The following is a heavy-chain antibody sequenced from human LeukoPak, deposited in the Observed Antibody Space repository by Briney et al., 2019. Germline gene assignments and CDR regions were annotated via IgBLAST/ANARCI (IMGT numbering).Heavy chain of an antibody. CDR2: IYYSGNT. D-gene: IGHD3-22*01. CDR3: ARATTLYYDSSGLRGDAFDI. V-gene: IGHV4-39*07. J-gene: IGHJ3*02. Sequence: SETLSLTCTVSGGSISSSSYYWGWIRQPPGKGLEWIGSIYYSGNTYYNPSLKSRVTISVDTSKNQFSLKLSSVTAADTAIYYCARATTLYYDSSGLRGDAFDIWGQGTMVTVSS. CDR1: GGSISSSSYY.